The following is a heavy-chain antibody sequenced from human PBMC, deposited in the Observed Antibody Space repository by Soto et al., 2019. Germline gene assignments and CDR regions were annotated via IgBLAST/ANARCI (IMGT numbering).Heavy chain of an antibody. CDR1: GFTFSSYA. Sequence: EVQLLESGGGLVQPGGSLRLSCAASGFTFSSYAMSWVRQAPGKGLEWVSAISGSGGSTYYTDSVKGRVTISRDNSKNTLYLQMNSLRAEDTAVYYCAKDLGVFLDADAFDIWGQGTMVTVSS. J-gene: IGHJ3*02. CDR2: ISGSGGST. CDR3: AKDLGVFLDADAFDI. V-gene: IGHV3-23*01. D-gene: IGHD3-10*01.